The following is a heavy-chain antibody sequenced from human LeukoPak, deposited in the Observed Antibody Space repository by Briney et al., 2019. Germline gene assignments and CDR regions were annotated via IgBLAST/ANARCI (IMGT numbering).Heavy chain of an antibody. Sequence: PSETLSLTCTVSGDSISSYYWSWIRQPPGKGLEWIGYIYHSGSTNYNPSLKSRVTISADTSKDQFSLKLASVTAADTAVYYCATGYSSTWYYFDDWGQGTLVTVSS. CDR2: IYHSGST. CDR1: GDSISSYY. V-gene: IGHV4-59*01. CDR3: ATGYSSTWYYFDD. J-gene: IGHJ4*02. D-gene: IGHD6-13*01.